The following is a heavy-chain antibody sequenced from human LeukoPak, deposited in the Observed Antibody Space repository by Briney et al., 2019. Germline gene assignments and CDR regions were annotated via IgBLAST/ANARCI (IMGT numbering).Heavy chain of an antibody. CDR2: IYYSGRT. J-gene: IGHJ4*02. V-gene: IGHV4-39*01. CDR3: ARRRAVGMATRSVDY. D-gene: IGHD5-24*01. Sequence: SETLSLTCTVSGGSISTSSYYWGWIRQPPGKGLEWIGSIYYSGRTFSNPSLKSRVPISVDTSNSQFSLKLSSVTAADTSEYYGARRRAVGMATRSVDYWGQGTLVTVSS. CDR1: GGSISTSSYY.